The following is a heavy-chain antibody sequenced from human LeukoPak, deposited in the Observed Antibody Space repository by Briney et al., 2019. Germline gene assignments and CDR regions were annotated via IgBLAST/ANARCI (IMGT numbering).Heavy chain of an antibody. CDR3: ASGVSSWYFDY. D-gene: IGHD6-13*01. CDR2: IIPIFGTA. CDR1: GNTFTSYD. V-gene: IGHV1-69*05. Sequence: GASVKVSCKASGNTFTSYDINWVRRAPGQGLEWMGGIIPIFGTANYAQKFQGRVTITTDESTSTAYMELSSLRSEDTAVYYCASGVSSWYFDYWGQGTLVTVSS. J-gene: IGHJ4*02.